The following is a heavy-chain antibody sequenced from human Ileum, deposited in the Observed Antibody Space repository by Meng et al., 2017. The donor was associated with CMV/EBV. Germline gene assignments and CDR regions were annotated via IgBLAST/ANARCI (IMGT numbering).Heavy chain of an antibody. CDR1: DSVSISTES. CDR3: TYGWPLKY. V-gene: IGHV6-1*01. CDR2: TWYGSKWYY. D-gene: IGHD3-10*01. J-gene: IGHJ4*02. Sequence: QVQLHQSGPGLVKPSQTLSLTLAGDSVSISTESWNWIRQSPSRGLEWLGRTWYGSKWYYEYAVSVKSRITIIPDTSQNQISLQLNSVTPDDTAVYYCTYGWPLKYWGQGSLVTVSS.